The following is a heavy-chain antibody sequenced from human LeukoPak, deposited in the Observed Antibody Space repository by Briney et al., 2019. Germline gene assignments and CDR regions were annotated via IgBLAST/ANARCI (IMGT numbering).Heavy chain of an antibody. D-gene: IGHD6-19*01. J-gene: IGHJ4*02. V-gene: IGHV1-18*04. Sequence: ASVKVSCKASGYTFSNYGISWVRQAPGLGLEWMGWTSYNGNTNYAQKFQDRVTMTTDTSTTTAYMELRSLEPDDTAVYYCARHSGSGWQALGYWGQGTLVTVSP. CDR2: TSYNGNT. CDR1: GYTFSNYG. CDR3: ARHSGSGWQALGY.